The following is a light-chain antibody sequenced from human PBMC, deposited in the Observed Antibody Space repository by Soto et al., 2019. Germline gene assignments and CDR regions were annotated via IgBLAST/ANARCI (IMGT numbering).Light chain of an antibody. J-gene: IGLJ2*01. CDR2: RDS. Sequence: SYELTQPLSVSVALGQTARITCGRNNIGSKNVHWYQQKPGQAPVLVIYRDSNRPSGIPGRFSGSNTGNTATLTISRAQAGDEADYYCQVWVSSPVVFGGGTKLTVL. CDR3: QVWVSSPVV. V-gene: IGLV3-9*01. CDR1: NIGSKN.